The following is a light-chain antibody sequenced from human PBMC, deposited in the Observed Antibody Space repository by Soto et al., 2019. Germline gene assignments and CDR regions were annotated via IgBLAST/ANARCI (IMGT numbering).Light chain of an antibody. V-gene: IGKV2-29*03. J-gene: IGKJ2*01. Sequence: DIVKTQSPLFLSVTPGEPASISCKSSQSLLHSTGKTYVHWYLQRPCQSPQLLIYEVSNRFSGVPDRISGSGSGTDFTLTISRVEAEDAGVYYCMQGGTSGQGTKLEIK. CDR2: EVS. CDR3: MQGGT. CDR1: QSLLHSTGKTY.